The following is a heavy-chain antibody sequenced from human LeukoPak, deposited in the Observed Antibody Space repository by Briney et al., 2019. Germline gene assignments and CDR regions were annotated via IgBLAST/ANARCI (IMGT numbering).Heavy chain of an antibody. CDR2: MSNTGIA. J-gene: IGHJ4*02. V-gene: IGHV4-59*01. CDR3: AKASGSTDVLFDY. CDR1: GGSISSYY. Sequence: SETLSLTCTVSGGSISSYYWNWVRQPPGQRLQWLGYMSNTGIAKYNPSLKSRVTISADTSKNQFSLILNSVTTADTAVYYCAKASGSTDVLFDYWGRGTLVAVSS. D-gene: IGHD5/OR15-5a*01.